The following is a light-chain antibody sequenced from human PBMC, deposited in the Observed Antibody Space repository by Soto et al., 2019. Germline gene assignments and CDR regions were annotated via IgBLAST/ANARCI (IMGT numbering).Light chain of an antibody. CDR2: DAS. Sequence: DIQITQSPSTLSASVGDGVTITCRASQNISVWLAWYQQRPGKAPKFLIYDASNLETGVSSRFSGSGSGTEFTLTIRSLQPYDFETYDCQHYGSSSPTVGQGNKLEIK. CDR3: QHYGSSSPT. CDR1: QNISVW. V-gene: IGKV1-5*01. J-gene: IGKJ2*01.